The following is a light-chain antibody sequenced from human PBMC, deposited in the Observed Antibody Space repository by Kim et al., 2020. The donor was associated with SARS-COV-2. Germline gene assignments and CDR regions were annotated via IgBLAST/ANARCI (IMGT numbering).Light chain of an antibody. Sequence: EIVLTQSPGTLSLSPGDTATLSCRASQGVGNSFLAWYQQRPGQAPRLLIFGASNRATGVPDRFSGSGSGTDFSLTISGLEPEDFATYYCHQYRDSSPYTFGQGTKLEIK. V-gene: IGKV3-20*01. J-gene: IGKJ2*01. CDR3: HQYRDSSPYT. CDR2: GAS. CDR1: QGVGNSF.